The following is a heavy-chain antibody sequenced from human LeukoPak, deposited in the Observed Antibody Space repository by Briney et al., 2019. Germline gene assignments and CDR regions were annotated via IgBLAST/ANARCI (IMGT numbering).Heavy chain of an antibody. D-gene: IGHD3-10*01. V-gene: IGHV4-59*01. CDR3: AIDVPRGTGYMDV. CDR2: IYYSGST. J-gene: IGHJ6*03. CDR1: GGSIKNYY. Sequence: PSETLSLTCTVSGGSIKNYYWTWIRQPPGKRLEWIGYIYYSGSTSSNPSLKSRVTISVDTSKNQFSLRLKYVTAADTAVYYCAIDVPRGTGYMDVWGKGTTVTVSS.